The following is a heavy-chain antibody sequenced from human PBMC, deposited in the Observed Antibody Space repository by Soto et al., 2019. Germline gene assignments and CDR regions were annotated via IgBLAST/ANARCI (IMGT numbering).Heavy chain of an antibody. D-gene: IGHD6-19*01. CDR3: AGGSGWLSDY. CDR2: IRKDGSEK. CDR1: GFSISSDW. J-gene: IGHJ4*02. Sequence: EVQLVESGGGLVQPGGSLRLSCAASGFSISSDWMNWVRQAPGEGLEWVAIIRKDGSEKYYVDSVKGRFTISRDNAKNSLYLQMNSPRDDDTALYYCAGGSGWLSDYWGRGTLVTVSS. V-gene: IGHV3-7*03.